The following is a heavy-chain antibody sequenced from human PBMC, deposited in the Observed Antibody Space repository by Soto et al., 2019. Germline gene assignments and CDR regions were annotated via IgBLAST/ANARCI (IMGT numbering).Heavy chain of an antibody. CDR1: GDSISRDGSS. J-gene: IGHJ4*01. CDR2: IYHSGAT. V-gene: IGHV4-30-2*01. Sequence: QVQLQESGSVLVKPSQTLVLTCTVSGDSISRDGSSWSWLRQPPGKGLEWIGYIYHSGATYYNPSLKRRVTKSVDKSKNQFSLSLASVTAADTAVYYCAREMSYYFDSWGHGTLVTVSS. CDR3: AREMSYYFDS.